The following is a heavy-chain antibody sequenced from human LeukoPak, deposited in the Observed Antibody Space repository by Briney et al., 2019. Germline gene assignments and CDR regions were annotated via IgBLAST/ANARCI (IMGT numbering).Heavy chain of an antibody. CDR1: GYTFTSYG. Sequence: ASVKVSCKASGYTFTSYGISWVRQAPGQGLEWMGWISAYNGNTNYAQKLQGRVTMTTDTSTSTAYMELRSLRSDDTAVYYCARDRRDSSDWFDFKSYYYYYGMDVWGQGTTVTVSS. V-gene: IGHV1-18*01. CDR3: ARDRRDSSDWFDFKSYYYYYGMDV. CDR2: ISAYNGNT. J-gene: IGHJ6*02. D-gene: IGHD6-19*01.